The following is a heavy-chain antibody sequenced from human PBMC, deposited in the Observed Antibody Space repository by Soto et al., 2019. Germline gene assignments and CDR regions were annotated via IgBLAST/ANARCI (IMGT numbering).Heavy chain of an antibody. Sequence: SLRLSCAASGFTFDDYAMHWVRQAPGKGLEWVSGISWNSASMDYADPVKDRFSISRDNAENSLYLQMNILKIEDTAFYYCARSFSDSYYDLDFWGQGTLVTVSS. CDR1: GFTFDDYA. CDR3: ARSFSDSYYDLDF. J-gene: IGHJ4*02. D-gene: IGHD1-26*01. CDR2: ISWNSASM. V-gene: IGHV3-9*01.